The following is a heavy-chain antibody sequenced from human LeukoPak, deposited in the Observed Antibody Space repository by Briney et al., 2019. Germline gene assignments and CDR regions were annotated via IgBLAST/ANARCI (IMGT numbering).Heavy chain of an antibody. V-gene: IGHV3-23*01. CDR2: ISGSGGST. CDR1: GFTFSSYA. CDR3: AKSDDSSGYYYGIVY. D-gene: IGHD3-22*01. Sequence: PGGSLRLSCAASGFTFSSYAMNRVRQAPGKGLEWVSAISGSGGSTYYADSVKGRFTISRDNSKNTLYLQMNSLRAEDTAVYNCAKSDDSSGYYYGIVYWGQGTLVTVSS. J-gene: IGHJ4*02.